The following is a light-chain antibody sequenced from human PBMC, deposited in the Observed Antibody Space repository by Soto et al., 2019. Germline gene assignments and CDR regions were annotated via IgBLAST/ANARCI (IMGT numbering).Light chain of an antibody. J-gene: IGKJ5*01. V-gene: IGKV1-5*01. CDR3: QQYNSFSLIT. Sequence: DIQMTQSPSTLSASVGDRVTIPCRASQSISSWLAWYQQKPGKAPKLLIYDASSLESGVPSRFSGSGSGTEFTLTISSLQPDDFSTYYCQQYNSFSLITFGQGTRLEI. CDR2: DAS. CDR1: QSISSW.